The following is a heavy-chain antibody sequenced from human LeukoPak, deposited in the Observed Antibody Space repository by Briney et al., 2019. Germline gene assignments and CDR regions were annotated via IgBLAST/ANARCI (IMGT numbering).Heavy chain of an antibody. V-gene: IGHV3-48*01. CDR2: ISSSSSTI. D-gene: IGHD6-13*01. CDR3: ARLGIAAAGTRGGYYYYYMDV. CDR1: GFTFSSYS. J-gene: IGHJ6*03. Sequence: PGGSLRLSCAASGFTFSSYSMNWVRQAPGKGLEWVSYISSSSSTIYYADSVKGRFTISRDNAKNSLYLQMNSLRAEDTAVYYRARLGIAAAGTRGGYYYYYMDVWGKGTTVTVSS.